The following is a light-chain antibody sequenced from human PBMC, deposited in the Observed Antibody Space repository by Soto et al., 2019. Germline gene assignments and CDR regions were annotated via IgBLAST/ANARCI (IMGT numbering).Light chain of an antibody. CDR1: QSISSW. CDR3: QQYNTYSYT. V-gene: IGKV1-5*01. CDR2: DAS. Sequence: DIQMTQSPSALSASVGDRVTITCRASQSISSWLAWYQQKPGKAPKLLIYDASSLESRVPSRFSGSVSGTEFTLTISGLRPDDFATYYCQQYNTYSYTFGQGTKLEIK. J-gene: IGKJ2*01.